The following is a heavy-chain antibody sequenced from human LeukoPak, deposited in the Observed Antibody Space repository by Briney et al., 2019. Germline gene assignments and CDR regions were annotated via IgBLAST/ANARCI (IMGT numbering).Heavy chain of an antibody. D-gene: IGHD3-9*01. V-gene: IGHV3-21*01. CDR1: GXTFSSYS. CDR3: ATVRDILTGYYPYYYYYYGMDV. CDR2: ISSSSSNI. Sequence: LSXXXXGXTFSSYSMNWVRQAPGKGVEWVSSISSSSSNIYYAHSVNPPFTISTDNAKNSLYLQMTSLPAEDTAVYYCATVRDILTGYYPYYYYYYGMDVWGQGTTVTVSS. J-gene: IGHJ6*02.